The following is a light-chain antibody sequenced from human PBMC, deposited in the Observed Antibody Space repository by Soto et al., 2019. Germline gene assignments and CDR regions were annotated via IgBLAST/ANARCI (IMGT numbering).Light chain of an antibody. J-gene: IGLJ2*01. CDR2: EVR. Sequence: QSVLTQPASVSGSPGQSITISCSGTSNDVGGYDSVSWYQQNPGKAPKLIIFEVRYRPSGVSSRFSGSKSGNTASLTISGLQAADEADYYCASYMSNTHVVFGGGTKLTVL. CDR1: SNDVGGYDS. V-gene: IGLV2-14*01. CDR3: ASYMSNTHVV.